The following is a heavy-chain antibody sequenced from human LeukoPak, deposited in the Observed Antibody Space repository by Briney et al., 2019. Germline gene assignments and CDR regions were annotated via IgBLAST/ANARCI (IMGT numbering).Heavy chain of an antibody. CDR1: GYTFTGYY. V-gene: IGHV1-2*02. D-gene: IGHD2-2*01. CDR2: INPNSGGT. Sequence: ASVKVSCKASGYTFTGYYMHWVRQAPGQGLEGMGWINPNSGGTNYAQKFQGRVTMTRDTSISTAYMELSRLRSDDTAVYYCARVGPAAPYYYYYMDVWGKGTTVTVSS. CDR3: ARVGPAAPYYYYYMDV. J-gene: IGHJ6*03.